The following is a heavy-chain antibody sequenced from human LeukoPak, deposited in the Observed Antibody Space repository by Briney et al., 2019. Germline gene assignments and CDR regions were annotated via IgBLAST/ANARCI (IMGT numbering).Heavy chain of an antibody. CDR3: AKWGFGAPLDY. CDR2: VSGSGGTT. V-gene: IGHV3-23*01. Sequence: GGSLRLSCAPSGFTFSSYAMSWVRQAPGKGLEWVSDVSGSGGTTYYADSVKGRFTISRDNSKNTLNLQMNSLRAEDTAVYYCAKWGFGAPLDYWGQGTLVTVSS. J-gene: IGHJ4*02. CDR1: GFTFSSYA. D-gene: IGHD3-10*01.